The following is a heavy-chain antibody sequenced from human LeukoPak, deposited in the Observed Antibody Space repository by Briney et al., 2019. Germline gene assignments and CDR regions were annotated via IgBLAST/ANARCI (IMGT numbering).Heavy chain of an antibody. D-gene: IGHD3-3*01. CDR3: ARPNHITIFGVGWAFDI. CDR1: GFTFSSYA. Sequence: GRSLRLSCAASGFTFSSYAMHWVRQAPGKGLEWVAVISYDGSNKYYADSVKGRFTISRDNSKNTLYLQMNSLRAEDTAVYYCARPNHITIFGVGWAFDIWGQGTMVTVSS. CDR2: ISYDGSNK. V-gene: IGHV3-30-3*01. J-gene: IGHJ3*02.